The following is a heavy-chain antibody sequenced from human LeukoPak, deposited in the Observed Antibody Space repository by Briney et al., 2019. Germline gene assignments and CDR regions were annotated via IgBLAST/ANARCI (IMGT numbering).Heavy chain of an antibody. CDR3: ARARTTYYYGSGSPNWFDP. V-gene: IGHV4-30-4*01. D-gene: IGHD3-10*01. CDR1: GGSISSGDYY. Sequence: PSQTLSHTCTVSGGSISSGDYYWSWIRQPPGKGLEWIGYIYYSGSTYYNPSLKSRVTISVDRSKNQFSLKLSSVTAADTAVYYCARARTTYYYGSGSPNWFDPWGQGTLVTVSS. J-gene: IGHJ5*02. CDR2: IYYSGST.